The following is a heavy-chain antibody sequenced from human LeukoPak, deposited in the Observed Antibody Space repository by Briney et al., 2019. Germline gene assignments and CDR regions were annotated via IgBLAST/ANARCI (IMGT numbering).Heavy chain of an antibody. CDR2: IIPIFGTA. CDR3: ARVRFGESPFDP. J-gene: IGHJ5*02. V-gene: IGHV1-69*01. D-gene: IGHD3-10*01. CDR1: GGTFSSYA. Sequence: SVKVSCKASGGTFSSYAISWVRQAPGQGLEWMGGIIPIFGTANYAQKFQGRVTITADESTSTAYMELSSLRSEDTAVYYCARVRFGESPFDPWGQGTLVTVSS.